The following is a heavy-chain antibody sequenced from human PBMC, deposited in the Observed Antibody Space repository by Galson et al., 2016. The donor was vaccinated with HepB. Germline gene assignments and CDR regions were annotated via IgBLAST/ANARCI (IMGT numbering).Heavy chain of an antibody. CDR3: ARVGNYVPMFFEY. CDR2: IFHSGRV. Sequence: SETLSLTCAVSGGSISSSDWWRWVRQPPGQGLEWNGQIFHSGRVNYTPSLASRVTISIDTSNNHFSLRLTSVTAADTAMYYCARVGNYVPMFFEYFGQGTLVTVSS. V-gene: IGHV4-4*02. D-gene: IGHD1-7*01. CDR1: GGSISSSDW. J-gene: IGHJ4*02.